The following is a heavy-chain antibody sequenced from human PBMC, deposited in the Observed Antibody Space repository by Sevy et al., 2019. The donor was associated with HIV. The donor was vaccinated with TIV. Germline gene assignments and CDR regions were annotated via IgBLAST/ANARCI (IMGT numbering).Heavy chain of an antibody. CDR3: AKDTDSGSYLNDAFDI. CDR2: LNGSGGPT. J-gene: IGHJ3*02. CDR1: GFTFSSFA. V-gene: IGHV3-23*01. Sequence: GGSLRLSCAASGFTFSSFAMSWVRQTPGKGLEWVSGLNGSGGPTYYPDSVKGRFTISRDNSKNTLYLQMNSLRAEDTAVYYCAKDTDSGSYLNDAFDIWGQGTMVTVSS. D-gene: IGHD1-26*01.